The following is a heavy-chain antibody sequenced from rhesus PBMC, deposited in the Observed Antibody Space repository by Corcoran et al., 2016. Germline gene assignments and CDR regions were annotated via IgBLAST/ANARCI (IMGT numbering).Heavy chain of an antibody. Sequence: QVQLVQSGAEVKKPGSSVKVSCKASGYTFTDYYMHWERKAPRQGLGGKGWINPYNGHTKDAQKFQGRVTMTRATSTSPAYMELSSLRSEDTAVYYCAREGFDYWGQGVLVTVSS. CDR3: AREGFDY. CDR1: GYTFTDYY. V-gene: IGHV1S2*01. CDR2: INPYNGHT. J-gene: IGHJ4*01.